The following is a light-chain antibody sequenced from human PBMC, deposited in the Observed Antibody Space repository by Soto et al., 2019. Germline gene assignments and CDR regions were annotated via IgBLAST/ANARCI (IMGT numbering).Light chain of an antibody. J-gene: IGKJ1*01. CDR2: DAF. Sequence: EIVLTQSPDTLSLSPGKRATLSCRASQRVSTSYVAWYQQKFGQAPRLLIYDAFSRATGIPDRFSASGSGTDFTLTISRLEPEDFAVYYCQQYKTFGQGTKVDIK. CDR3: QQYKT. V-gene: IGKV3-20*01. CDR1: QRVSTSY.